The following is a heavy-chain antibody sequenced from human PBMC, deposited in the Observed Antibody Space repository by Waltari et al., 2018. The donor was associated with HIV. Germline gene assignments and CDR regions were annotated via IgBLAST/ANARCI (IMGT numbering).Heavy chain of an antibody. D-gene: IGHD2-8*01. CDR3: ARAVNGNIRRGGYLDF. Sequence: QVQLVESGGGVAQPGRSLRLSCAASGFPFNAYAFHWVRQAPGKGLEWVAVIPYDGRNKYYAESVKGRVTLFRDNSKNTLFLQMDSLRPEDTAVYYCARAVNGNIRRGGYLDFWGQGTLVTVSS. J-gene: IGHJ4*02. CDR1: GFPFNAYA. V-gene: IGHV3-30*04. CDR2: IPYDGRNK.